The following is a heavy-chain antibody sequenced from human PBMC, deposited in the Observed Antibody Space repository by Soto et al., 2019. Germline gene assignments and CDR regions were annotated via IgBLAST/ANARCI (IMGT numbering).Heavy chain of an antibody. J-gene: IGHJ6*04. D-gene: IGHD3-16*01. CDR3: ARSRSIGDWSASVTPYAYGMDV. Sequence: QVQLVQSGAEVKKPGASVKVSCQTSGYTFTSYYIHWVRQAPGQGLAWMGIINPSGGYTKYSKKFPDRVTMTRDAATNIVYMELSSMTSAATAVYFCARSRSIGDWSASVTPYAYGMDVWGKGTTVTVSS. CDR1: GYTFTSYY. V-gene: IGHV1-46*01. CDR2: INPSGGYT.